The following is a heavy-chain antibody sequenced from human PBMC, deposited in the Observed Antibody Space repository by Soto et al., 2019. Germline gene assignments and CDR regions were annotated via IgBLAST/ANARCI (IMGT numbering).Heavy chain of an antibody. CDR2: ISSSSSYR. J-gene: IGHJ5*02. D-gene: IGHD6-19*01. CDR1: GVTCSSYS. Sequence: VSLRLSCVASGVTCSSYSLNWVRQAPGNGLEWVSSISSSSSYRYYADSVKGRFTISRDNAKSSLYLQRNRLRAEDPAVYDCARVWFYSSGWFDPWGQGTLVTVS. CDR3: ARVWFYSSGWFDP. V-gene: IGHV3-21*01.